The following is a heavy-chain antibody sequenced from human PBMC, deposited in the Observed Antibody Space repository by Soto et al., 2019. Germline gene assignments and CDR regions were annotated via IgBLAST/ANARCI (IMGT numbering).Heavy chain of an antibody. Sequence: PGGSLRLSCAASGFTFSSYAMSWVRQAPGKGLEWVSAISGSGGSTYYADSVKGRFTISRDNSKNTLYLQMNSLRAEDTAVYYCAKIGRGVIISTHYYFDYWGQGTLVTVSP. D-gene: IGHD3-10*01. V-gene: IGHV3-23*01. J-gene: IGHJ4*02. CDR2: ISGSGGST. CDR3: AKIGRGVIISTHYYFDY. CDR1: GFTFSSYA.